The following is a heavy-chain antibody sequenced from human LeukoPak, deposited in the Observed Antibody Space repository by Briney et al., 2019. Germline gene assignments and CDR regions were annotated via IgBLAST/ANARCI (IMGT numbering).Heavy chain of an antibody. CDR1: GYTFTSYG. CDR3: ATDLLYYDILTATLGY. Sequence: ASVKVSCKASGYTFTSYGISWVRQAPGQGLEWMGWINTNTGNPTYAQGFTGRFVFSLDTSVSTAYLQISSLKAEDTAVYYCATDLLYYDILTATLGYWGQGTLVTVSS. CDR2: INTNTGNP. V-gene: IGHV7-4-1*02. J-gene: IGHJ4*02. D-gene: IGHD3-9*01.